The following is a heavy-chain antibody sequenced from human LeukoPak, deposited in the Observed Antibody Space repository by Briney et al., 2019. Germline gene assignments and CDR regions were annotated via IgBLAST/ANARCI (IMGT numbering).Heavy chain of an antibody. D-gene: IGHD5-18*01. CDR1: GGSISSHY. J-gene: IGHJ4*02. CDR3: ATIKRGSIFGYFDF. Sequence: SETLSLTCTVSGGSISSHYWSWIRQPPGKGLEWIAYLFDSVNTKDNPSLQSRLTLSADTSKNQFSLRLSPVTAADTAVYYCATIKRGSIFGYFDFWGQGIKVTVSS. V-gene: IGHV4-59*11. CDR2: LFDSVNT.